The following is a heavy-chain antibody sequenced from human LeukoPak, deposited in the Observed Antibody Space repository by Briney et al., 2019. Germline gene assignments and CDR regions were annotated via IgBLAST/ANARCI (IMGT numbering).Heavy chain of an antibody. D-gene: IGHD5-18*01. CDR1: GYSFTSYW. J-gene: IGHJ5*02. Sequence: GESLTISCKGSGYSFTSYWIGWVRQMPGKGLEWMGIIYPGDSDTRYSPSFQGQVTISADKSISTAYLQRSSLKASDTAMYYCARRVGYSYGLNWFDPWGQGTLVTVSS. CDR2: IYPGDSDT. CDR3: ARRVGYSYGLNWFDP. V-gene: IGHV5-51*01.